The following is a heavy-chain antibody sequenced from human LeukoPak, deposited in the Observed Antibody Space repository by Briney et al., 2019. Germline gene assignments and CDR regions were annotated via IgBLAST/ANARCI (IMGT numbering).Heavy chain of an antibody. D-gene: IGHD1-1*01. J-gene: IGHJ3*02. CDR3: ARESDPGTGTTDAFDI. V-gene: IGHV1-69*05. CDR2: IIPIFGTA. Sequence: ASVTVSCKASGGTFSSYAISWVRQAPGQGLEWMGGIIPIFGTANYAQKFQGRVTITTDESMSTAYMELSSLRSEDTAVYYCARESDPGTGTTDAFDIWGQGTMVTVSS. CDR1: GGTFSSYA.